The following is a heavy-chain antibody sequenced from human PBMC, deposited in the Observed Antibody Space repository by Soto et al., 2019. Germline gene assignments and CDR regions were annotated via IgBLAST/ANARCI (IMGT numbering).Heavy chain of an antibody. Sequence: SETLSLNCAVYGGSFSSYYWSWIRQPPGKGLEWIGEINHSGSTNYNPSLKSRVTISVGTSKSQFSLKLSSVIAADTAVYYCAGRYCSGGSCYSGGRYWWGQGTLVTVS. CDR2: INHSGST. J-gene: IGHJ4*02. CDR1: GGSFSSYY. D-gene: IGHD2-15*01. V-gene: IGHV4-34*01. CDR3: AGRYCSGGSCYSGGRYW.